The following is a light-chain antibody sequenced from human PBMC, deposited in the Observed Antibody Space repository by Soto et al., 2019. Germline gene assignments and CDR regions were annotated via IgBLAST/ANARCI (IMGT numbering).Light chain of an antibody. V-gene: IGKV3-20*01. CDR3: QQSYSTLWT. Sequence: EIVLTQSPRTLSLSPGETATLSCISSQRVTSSYLAWYQQKPGQAPRLLIYGASSRATGIPDRFSGSGSGTDFTLTISRLEPEDFATYYCQQSYSTLWTFGQGTKVDIK. CDR2: GAS. CDR1: QRVTSSY. J-gene: IGKJ1*01.